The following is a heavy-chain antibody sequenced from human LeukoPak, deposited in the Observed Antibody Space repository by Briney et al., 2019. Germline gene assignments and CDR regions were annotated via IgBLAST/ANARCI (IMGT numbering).Heavy chain of an antibody. D-gene: IGHD4-23*01. CDR1: GGSVSSVNHY. CDR2: IYYNGNT. J-gene: IGHJ4*02. Sequence: SETLSLTCTVSGGSVSSVNHYWTWIRQPPGKGLEWIAYIYYNGNTNYNPSLKSRVTISVDTSKNQFSLKLNSVTAADTAVYYCARVAYSGELLDYWGQGTLVTVSS. CDR3: ARVAYSGELLDY. V-gene: IGHV4-61*01.